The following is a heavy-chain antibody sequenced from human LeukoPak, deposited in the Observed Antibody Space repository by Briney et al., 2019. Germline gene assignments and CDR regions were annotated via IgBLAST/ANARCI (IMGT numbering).Heavy chain of an antibody. D-gene: IGHD3-22*01. CDR3: ARDASSGPYDY. CDR2: ISFDGNNK. V-gene: IGHV3-30*03. Sequence: GGSLRLSCAASGFTFSNSAMHWVRQAPGKGLEWVAVISFDGNNKYSLDSVRGRFTISRDNSKNTLYLQMNSLRAEDTAVYYCARDASSGPYDYWGQGTLVTVSS. J-gene: IGHJ4*02. CDR1: GFTFSNSA.